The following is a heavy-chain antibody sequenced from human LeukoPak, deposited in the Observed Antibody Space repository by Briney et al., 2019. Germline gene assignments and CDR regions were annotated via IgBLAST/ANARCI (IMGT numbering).Heavy chain of an antibody. D-gene: IGHD4-17*01. CDR1: GGSISSYY. V-gene: IGHV4-59*01. Sequence: SETLSLTCTVSGGSISSYYWSWIRQPPGKGLEWIGYIYYSGSTNYNPPLKSRVTISVDTSKNQFSLKLSSVTAADTAVYYCAREPYGDYNPHSDYWGQGTLVTVSS. J-gene: IGHJ4*02. CDR2: IYYSGST. CDR3: AREPYGDYNPHSDY.